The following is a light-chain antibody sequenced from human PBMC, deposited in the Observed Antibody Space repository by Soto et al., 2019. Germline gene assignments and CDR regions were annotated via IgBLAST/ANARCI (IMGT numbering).Light chain of an antibody. CDR1: QSISSW. CDR2: DAS. Sequence: DIQMTQSPSTLSASVGDRVTITCRASQSISSWLAWYQQKPGKAPKLLIYDASSLESGVPSRFSGSGSGTEFTLTISSLQPDDFATDYCQGLTFGGGTKVEIK. J-gene: IGKJ4*01. V-gene: IGKV1-5*01. CDR3: QGLT.